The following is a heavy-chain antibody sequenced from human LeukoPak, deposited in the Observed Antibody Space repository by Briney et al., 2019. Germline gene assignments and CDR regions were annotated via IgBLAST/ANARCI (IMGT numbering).Heavy chain of an antibody. Sequence: ASVKVSCKASGYTFTSYGISWVRQAPGQGLEWMGWISAYNGNTNYAQKLQGRVTMTTDTSTSTAYMELRSLRSDDTAVYYCARERRYGSGSYYPDYWGQGTLVTVSS. V-gene: IGHV1-18*01. D-gene: IGHD3-10*01. CDR3: ARERRYGSGSYYPDY. J-gene: IGHJ4*02. CDR2: ISAYNGNT. CDR1: GYTFTSYG.